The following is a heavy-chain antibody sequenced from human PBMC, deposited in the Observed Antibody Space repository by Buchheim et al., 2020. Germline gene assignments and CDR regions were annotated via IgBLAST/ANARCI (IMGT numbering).Heavy chain of an antibody. J-gene: IGHJ6*02. Sequence: QVQLVESGGGVVQPGRSLRLSCAASGFTFSSYGMHWVRQAPGKGLEWVAVIWYDGSNKYYADSVKGRFTISRDNSKNTLYLQMNSLRAEDTAVYYCARPSVSSSGYYYYYYGMDVWGQGTT. V-gene: IGHV3-33*01. D-gene: IGHD3-22*01. CDR1: GFTFSSYG. CDR2: IWYDGSNK. CDR3: ARPSVSSSGYYYYYYGMDV.